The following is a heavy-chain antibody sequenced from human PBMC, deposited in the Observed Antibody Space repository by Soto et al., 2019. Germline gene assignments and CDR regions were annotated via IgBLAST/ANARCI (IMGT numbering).Heavy chain of an antibody. V-gene: IGHV3-73*02. Sequence: EVQLVESGGGLVQPGGSLKLSCAASGFTFSGSAMHWVRQASGKGREWVGRIRSKANSYATAYAASVKGRCTISRDDSKNTAYLQMKSLKTEETAVYYCTRHGGMVRGVIRRDYWGQGTLVTVSS. CDR2: IRSKANSYAT. CDR1: GFTFSGSA. CDR3: TRHGGMVRGVIRRDY. J-gene: IGHJ4*02. D-gene: IGHD3-10*01.